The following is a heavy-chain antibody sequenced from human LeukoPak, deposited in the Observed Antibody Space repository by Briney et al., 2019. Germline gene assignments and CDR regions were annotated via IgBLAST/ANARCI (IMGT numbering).Heavy chain of an antibody. J-gene: IGHJ4*02. V-gene: IGHV3-23*01. CDR1: GFTFTHYA. CDR3: AKADWDIVVVPAAYFDY. D-gene: IGHD2-2*01. CDR2: ISGSGGST. Sequence: PGGSLRLSCAASGFTFTHYAMSWVRQAPGKGLEWVSAISGSGGSTYYSDSVKGRFTISRDNSKNTLYLEMNRLRVGDTAVYYCAKADWDIVVVPAAYFDYWGQGTLVTVSS.